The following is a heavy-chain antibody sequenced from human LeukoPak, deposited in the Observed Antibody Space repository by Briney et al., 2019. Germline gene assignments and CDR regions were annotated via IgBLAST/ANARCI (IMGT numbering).Heavy chain of an antibody. V-gene: IGHV5-51*01. D-gene: IGHD2-2*01. J-gene: IGHJ4*02. CDR1: GYSFTSYW. Sequence: GESLKISCKGSGYSFTSYWIGWVRQMPGKGLEWMGIIYPGDSDTRYSPSFQGQVTISADKSISTAYLQWSSLKASDTAMYYCARHWGTYCSSTSCSIDYWGQGTLVTVSS. CDR2: IYPGDSDT. CDR3: ARHWGTYCSSTSCSIDY.